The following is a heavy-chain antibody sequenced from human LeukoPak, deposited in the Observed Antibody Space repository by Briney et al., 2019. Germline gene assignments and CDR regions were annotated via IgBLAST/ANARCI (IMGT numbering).Heavy chain of an antibody. Sequence: NPGGSLRLSCAASGFTFSGYYMSWVRQAPGKGLEWVSCIGSSSTYTNYADSVKGRFTISRDNAKNSLYLQMDSLKIEDTGVYYCATGLRWEHVVDYWGQGTLVTVAS. CDR2: IGSSSTYT. CDR1: GFTFSGYY. J-gene: IGHJ4*02. CDR3: ATGLRWEHVVDY. D-gene: IGHD1-26*01. V-gene: IGHV3-11*05.